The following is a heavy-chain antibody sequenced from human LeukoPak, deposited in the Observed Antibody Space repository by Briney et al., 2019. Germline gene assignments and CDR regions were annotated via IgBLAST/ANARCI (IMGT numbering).Heavy chain of an antibody. J-gene: IGHJ3*02. D-gene: IGHD3-10*01. CDR1: GFTFSSFV. Sequence: GGSLRLSCSASGFTFSSFVMHWVRQAPGKGLEYVSAISSKGHSTYYADSVKGRFTISRDNSKNRLYLQMSSLRAEDTAVYYCVVRGGQRDVFDIWGQGTMVTVSS. CDR3: VVRGGQRDVFDI. V-gene: IGHV3-64D*06. CDR2: ISSKGHST.